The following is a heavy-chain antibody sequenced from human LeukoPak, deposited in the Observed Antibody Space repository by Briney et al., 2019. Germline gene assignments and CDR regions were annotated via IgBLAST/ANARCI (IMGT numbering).Heavy chain of an antibody. CDR3: ASKGGIQLSHYYYYGMDV. Sequence: GSLRLSCAASGFTVSSNYMSWVRQPPGKGLEWIGEINHSGSTNYNPSLKSRVTISVDTSKNQFSLKLSSVTAADTAVYYCASKGGIQLSHYYYYGMDVWGQGTTVTVSS. CDR2: INHSGST. J-gene: IGHJ6*02. V-gene: IGHV4-34*08. CDR1: GFTVSSNY. D-gene: IGHD5-18*01.